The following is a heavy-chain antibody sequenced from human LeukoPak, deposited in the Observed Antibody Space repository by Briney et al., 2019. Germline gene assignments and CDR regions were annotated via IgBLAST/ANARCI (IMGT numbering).Heavy chain of an antibody. CDR1: GLTFSSHT. J-gene: IGHJ4*02. CDR3: AKDLPATVGY. D-gene: IGHD4-11*01. V-gene: IGHV3-23*01. CDR2: VTNGGTT. Sequence: GGSLRLSCAASGLTFSSHTMNWVRQAPGKGLEYISSVTNGGTTYYADSVKGRFTISRDNSKSTLYLQMNSLRAEDTAVYYCAKDLPATVGYWGQGTLVTVSS.